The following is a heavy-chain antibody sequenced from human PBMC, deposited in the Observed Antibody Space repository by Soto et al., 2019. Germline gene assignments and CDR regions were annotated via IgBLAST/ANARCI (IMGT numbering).Heavy chain of an antibody. V-gene: IGHV2-5*02. D-gene: IGHD4-17*01. CDR2: IYWDDVK. CDR1: GFSLSTSGVG. Sequence: QITLKESGPPLVKPTQTLTLTCTLSGFSLSTSGVGVGWIRQSPGKALEWLAVIYWDDVKHYSPSLERRLTITKDTSESEVVLTMTTMDPGDTATYYCARKGSGDYALDYWGQGILVTVSS. J-gene: IGHJ4*02. CDR3: ARKGSGDYALDY.